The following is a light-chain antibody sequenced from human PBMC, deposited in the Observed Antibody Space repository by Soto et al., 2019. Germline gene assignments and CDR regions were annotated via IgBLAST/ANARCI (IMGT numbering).Light chain of an antibody. CDR3: TSFTSINTYV. J-gene: IGLJ1*01. CDR1: SSDVGTYNH. CDR2: DVT. Sequence: QSVLTQPPSVSGSPGRSVAISCTGTSSDVGTYNHVSWYQQPPGTAPKLMIYDVTNRPSGVPDRFSGSKSGNTASLTISGLQAEDEADYYCTSFTSINTYVFGTGTKVTVL. V-gene: IGLV2-18*02.